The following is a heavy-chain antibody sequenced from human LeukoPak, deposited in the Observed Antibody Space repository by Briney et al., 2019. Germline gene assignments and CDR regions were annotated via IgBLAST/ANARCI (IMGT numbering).Heavy chain of an antibody. V-gene: IGHV3-48*03. Sequence: GGSLRLSCAASGFTFSSYEMNWVRQAPGKGLEWVSYISSSGSTIYYADSVKGRFTISRDNAKNSLYLQMNSLRAEDTAVYYCARDPQLLWFGEGDYWGQETLVTVSS. J-gene: IGHJ4*02. CDR1: GFTFSSYE. CDR2: ISSSGSTI. D-gene: IGHD3-10*01. CDR3: ARDPQLLWFGEGDY.